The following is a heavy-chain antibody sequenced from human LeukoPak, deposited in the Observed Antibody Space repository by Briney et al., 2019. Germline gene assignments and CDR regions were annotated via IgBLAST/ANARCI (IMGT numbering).Heavy chain of an antibody. CDR1: GFTFSSYA. D-gene: IGHD6-19*01. V-gene: IGHV3-23*01. J-gene: IGHJ4*02. Sequence: GGSLRLSCAASGFTFSSYAISWVRQAPGKGLEWVSAISGSGGSTYYADSVKGRFTISRDNSKNTLYLQMNSLRAEDTAVYYCAKGPSSGWFFDYWGQGTLVTVSS. CDR2: ISGSGGST. CDR3: AKGPSSGWFFDY.